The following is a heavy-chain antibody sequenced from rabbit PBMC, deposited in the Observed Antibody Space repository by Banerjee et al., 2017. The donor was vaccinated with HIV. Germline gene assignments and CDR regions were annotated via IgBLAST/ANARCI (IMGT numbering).Heavy chain of an antibody. D-gene: IGHD2-1*01. Sequence: QEQLKESGGDLVKPEGSLTLTCTASGFSFSNKYVMCWVRQAPGKGLEWIACIYAGSSGGTYYASWAKGRFTISKTSSTTVTLQMTSLTAADTASYFCARERYSDYGNYDLWGPGTLVTVS. J-gene: IGHJ4*01. CDR1: GFSFSNKYV. CDR3: ARERYSDYGNYDL. V-gene: IGHV1S45*01. CDR2: IYAGSSGGT.